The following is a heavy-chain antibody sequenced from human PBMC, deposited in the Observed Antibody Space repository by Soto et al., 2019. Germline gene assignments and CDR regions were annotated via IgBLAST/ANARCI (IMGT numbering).Heavy chain of an antibody. J-gene: IGHJ4*02. CDR2: ISAYNGNT. D-gene: IGHD1-26*01. CDR1: GYTFTSYG. Sequence: QVQLVQSGAEVKKPGASVKVSCKASGYTFTSYGISWVRQAPGQGLEWMGWISAYNGNTKYAQKLQGRVTTTTDTATSTAYMELRSLRSEDTAVYSCARDLGGSYYAPVDYWGQGTLVTVSS. CDR3: ARDLGGSYYAPVDY. V-gene: IGHV1-18*01.